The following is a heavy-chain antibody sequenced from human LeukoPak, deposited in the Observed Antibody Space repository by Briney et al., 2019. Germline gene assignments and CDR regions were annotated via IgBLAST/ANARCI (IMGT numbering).Heavy chain of an antibody. CDR3: ASKSSDHGELRFDY. V-gene: IGHV4-30-2*02. CDR2: IYHSGST. J-gene: IGHJ4*02. D-gene: IGHD4-17*01. Sequence: PSQTLSLTCAVSGGSISSGGYSWSWIRQPPGKGLEWIGYIYHSGSTYYNPSLKNRVTISVDTSKNQFSLRLSSVTAAGTAVYYCASKSSDHGELRFDYWGQGTLVAVSS. CDR1: GGSISSGGYS.